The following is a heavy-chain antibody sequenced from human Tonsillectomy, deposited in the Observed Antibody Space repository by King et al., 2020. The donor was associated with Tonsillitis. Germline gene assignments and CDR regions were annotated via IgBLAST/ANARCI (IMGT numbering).Heavy chain of an antibody. CDR2: INHSEST. CDR1: GGSFSGYY. J-gene: IGHJ5*02. D-gene: IGHD5-12*01. V-gene: IGHV4-34*01. CDR3: ARGGSGYDYGGAYNWFDP. Sequence: VQLQQWGAGLLKPSETLSLTCAVYGGSFSGYYWSWIRQPPGKGLEWIGEINHSESTNYNPSLKSRVTISVDTSKNQFSLKLSSVTAADTAVYYCARGGSGYDYGGAYNWFDPWGQGTLVTVSS.